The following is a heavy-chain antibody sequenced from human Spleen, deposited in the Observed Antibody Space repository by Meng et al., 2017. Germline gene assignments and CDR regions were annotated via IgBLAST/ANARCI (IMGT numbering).Heavy chain of an antibody. CDR1: GYPFTAYY. CDR3: ARDEDISAAGKLFGDY. J-gene: IGHJ4*01. V-gene: IGHV1-2*06. CDR2: IIPNSGDT. D-gene: IGHD6-25*01. Sequence: ASVKVSCKPSGYPFTAYYIHWVRQAPGQGLEWMGHIIPNSGDTLYAPKFQARVTMTGDTSISTAYMELSGLRSDDTAMYYCARDEDISAAGKLFGDYWGQGNLV.